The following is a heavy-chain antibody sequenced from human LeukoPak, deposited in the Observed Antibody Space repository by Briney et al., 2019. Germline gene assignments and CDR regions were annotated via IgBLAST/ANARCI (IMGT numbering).Heavy chain of an antibody. D-gene: IGHD3-3*02. CDR3: ARGKSSIPNWFDP. CDR1: GFTFSDYW. Sequence: GGSLRLSCAASGFTFSDYWMSRVRQAPGKGLEWVANIKVDGSEKYYVDSVKGRFTISRDNAKNSLHLQMNSLRAEDTAVYYCARGKSSIPNWFDPWGQGTLVTVSS. CDR2: IKVDGSEK. J-gene: IGHJ5*02. V-gene: IGHV3-7*04.